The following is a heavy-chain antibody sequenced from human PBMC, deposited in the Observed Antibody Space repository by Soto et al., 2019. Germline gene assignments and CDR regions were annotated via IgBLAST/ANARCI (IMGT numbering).Heavy chain of an antibody. CDR3: ARGSGSYAAGFDY. J-gene: IGHJ4*02. V-gene: IGHV5-51*01. D-gene: IGHD1-26*01. Sequence: GESLKISCKGSGYSFTNYWVAWVRQMPGKGLEWMGVFYPGDSDTRYSPSFQGQVTISGDKSISTAYLQWSGLQASDTAMYYCARGSGSYAAGFDYWGPGTLVTVSX. CDR2: FYPGDSDT. CDR1: GYSFTNYW.